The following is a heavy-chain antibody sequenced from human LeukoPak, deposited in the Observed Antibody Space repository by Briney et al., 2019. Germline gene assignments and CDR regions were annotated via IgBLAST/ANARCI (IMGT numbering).Heavy chain of an antibody. J-gene: IGHJ5*02. CDR3: AREAMIVVVPSGRFDP. D-gene: IGHD3-22*01. Sequence: PSETLSLTCTVSGGSISSSSYYWGWIRQPPGKGLEWIGSIYYSGSTYYNPSLKSRVTISVDTSKNQFSLKLSSVTAADTAVYYCAREAMIVVVPSGRFDPWGQGTLVTVSS. CDR1: GGSISSSSYY. V-gene: IGHV4-39*07. CDR2: IYYSGST.